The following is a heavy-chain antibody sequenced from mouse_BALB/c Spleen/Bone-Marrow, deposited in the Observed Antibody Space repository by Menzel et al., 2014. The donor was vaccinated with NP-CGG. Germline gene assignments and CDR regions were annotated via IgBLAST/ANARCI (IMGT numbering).Heavy chain of an antibody. Sequence: VKLLESGAELVKPGASVKLSCRASGYTFTNYYMYWVKQRPGQGLEWIGEINPSNGGTNFNEKFTGKAQMTVDTSSSTAYMQFSSLTTEDSAIYYCARVHGNYEWYFDVWGAGTTVTVSS. D-gene: IGHD2-1*01. CDR3: ARVHGNYEWYFDV. CDR1: GYTFTNYY. CDR2: INPSNGGT. J-gene: IGHJ1*01. V-gene: IGHV1S81*02.